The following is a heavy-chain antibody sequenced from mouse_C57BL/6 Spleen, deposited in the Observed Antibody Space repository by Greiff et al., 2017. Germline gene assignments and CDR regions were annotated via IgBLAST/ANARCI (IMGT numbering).Heavy chain of an antibody. V-gene: IGHV5-16*01. CDR2: INYDGSST. D-gene: IGHD1-1*01. CDR1: GFTFSDYY. CDR3: ARSLYGSSPNYFDY. Sequence: EVHLVESEGGLVQPGSSMKLSCTASGFTFSDYYMAWVRQVPEKGLEWVANINYDGSSTDYLDSLKSRFIISRDNAKNILYLQMSSLKSEDTATYYCARSLYGSSPNYFDYWGQGTTLTVSS. J-gene: IGHJ2*01.